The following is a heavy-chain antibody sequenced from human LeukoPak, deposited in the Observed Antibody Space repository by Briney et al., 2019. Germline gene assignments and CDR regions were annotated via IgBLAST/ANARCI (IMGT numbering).Heavy chain of an antibody. Sequence: SQTLSLTCTVSGGSISSGSYYWSWILQHPGKGLEWIGYIYHTGSTYYNPSLKSRVTMSVDTSENQFSLNLSSVTAADTAVYYCATTVGSYFDYWSQGTLVTDSS. J-gene: IGHJ4*02. V-gene: IGHV4-31*03. CDR2: IYHTGST. CDR3: ATTVGSYFDY. D-gene: IGHD3-16*01. CDR1: GGSISSGSYY.